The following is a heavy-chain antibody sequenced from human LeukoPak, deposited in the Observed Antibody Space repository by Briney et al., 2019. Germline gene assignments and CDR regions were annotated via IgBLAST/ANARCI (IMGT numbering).Heavy chain of an antibody. J-gene: IGHJ4*02. D-gene: IGHD4-17*01. CDR1: GFPFISYS. Sequence: GSLRLSFAASGFPFISYSMNWVRQAPGKGLEWVSSISSSSSYIYYADSVKGRFTISRDNAKNSLYLQMSSLRAEDTAVYYCARHYHGDYHFDYWGQGTLVTVSS. CDR2: ISSSSSYI. V-gene: IGHV3-21*01. CDR3: ARHYHGDYHFDY.